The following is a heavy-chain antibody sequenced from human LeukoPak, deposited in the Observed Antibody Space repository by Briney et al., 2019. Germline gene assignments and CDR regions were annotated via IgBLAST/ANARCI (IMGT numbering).Heavy chain of an antibody. Sequence: ASVKVSCKASGYTFTRFDINWVRQATGQGLEWMGWMNPNSGNTGFAQKFQGRFTISKDTSITTAYMELSNLTSEDTAVYYCARPYCGGGSCHDYFDYWGQGTLVTVSS. V-gene: IGHV1-8*03. D-gene: IGHD2-15*01. CDR2: MNPNSGNT. CDR3: ARPYCGGGSCHDYFDY. CDR1: GYTFTRFD. J-gene: IGHJ4*02.